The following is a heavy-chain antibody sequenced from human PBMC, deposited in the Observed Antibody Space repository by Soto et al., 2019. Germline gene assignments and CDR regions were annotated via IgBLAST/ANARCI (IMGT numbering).Heavy chain of an antibody. CDR3: ARVNDFWAGYYSTNWFSR. V-gene: IGHV4-59*01. D-gene: IGHD3-3*01. Sequence: SETLSLTCTVSGGSISSYYWSWIRQPPGKGLEWIGYIYYSGSTDYNPCLKRRVAISVDTSKNQFSLKLSSVTAADTAVYYCARVNDFWAGYYSTNWFSRRGQRTLVIVSS. J-gene: IGHJ5*01. CDR1: GGSISSYY. CDR2: IYYSGST.